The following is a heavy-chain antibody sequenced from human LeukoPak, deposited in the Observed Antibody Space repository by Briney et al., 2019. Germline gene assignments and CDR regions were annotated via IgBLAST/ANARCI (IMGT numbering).Heavy chain of an antibody. CDR1: GFTFSSYS. CDR3: VRDRGTYRPIDY. CDR2: ISSSGTTI. D-gene: IGHD1-26*01. Sequence: GGSLRLSCAASGFTFSSYSMNWVRQAPGKGLEWVSYISSSGTTIYYADSVKGRFTISRDNARKSLYLQMNSLRAEDTAIYYCVRDRGTYRPIDYWGQGTLVTVSS. V-gene: IGHV3-48*04. J-gene: IGHJ4*02.